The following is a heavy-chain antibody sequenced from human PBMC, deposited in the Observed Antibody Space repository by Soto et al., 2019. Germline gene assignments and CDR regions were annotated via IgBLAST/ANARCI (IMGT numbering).Heavy chain of an antibody. CDR3: ARHRFTSGSDYLDS. CDR1: GYTFTEYN. CDR2: INPRNGDT. Sequence: GASVKVSCKASGYTFTEYNLHWVRQAPGQGLEWMGSINPRNGDTDFAQKFQPRVTMTRDTSITTAYMEVFRLTSHGTAVYYCARHRFTSGSDYLDSWGQGTLVTVSS. V-gene: IGHV1-2*02. D-gene: IGHD3-16*02. J-gene: IGHJ4*02.